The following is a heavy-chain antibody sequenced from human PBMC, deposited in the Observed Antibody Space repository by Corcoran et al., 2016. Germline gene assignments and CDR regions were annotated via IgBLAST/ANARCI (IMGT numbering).Heavy chain of an antibody. CDR3: ARGGRVVTNPEFDY. J-gene: IGHJ4*02. V-gene: IGHV4-38-2*02. CDR1: GYSISSGYY. D-gene: IGHD2-21*02. CDR2: IYHGGTT. Sequence: QVQLQESGPGLVKPSETLSLTCTVSGYSISSGYYWGWIRQPPGTGLEWIANIYHGGTTYYNPSLKTRVTISVDTSKNQFSLKLSSVTAADTAVYYCARGGRVVTNPEFDYCGQGTLVTVSS.